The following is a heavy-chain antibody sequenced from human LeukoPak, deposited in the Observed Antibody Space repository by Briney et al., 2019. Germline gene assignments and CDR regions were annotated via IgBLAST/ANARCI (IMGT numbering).Heavy chain of an antibody. CDR3: ARDYRMVRGAIRYYYYGMDV. J-gene: IGHJ6*02. D-gene: IGHD3-10*01. Sequence: GASVKVSCKASGYTFTGYYMHWVRQAPGQGLEWMGWISPNSGGTNYAQKFQGWVTMTRDTSISTAYMELSRLRSDDTAVYYCARDYRMVRGAIRYYYYGMDVWGQGTTVTVSS. CDR1: GYTFTGYY. CDR2: ISPNSGGT. V-gene: IGHV1-2*04.